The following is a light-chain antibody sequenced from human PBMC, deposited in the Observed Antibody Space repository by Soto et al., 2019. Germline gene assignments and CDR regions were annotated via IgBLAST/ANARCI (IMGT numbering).Light chain of an antibody. V-gene: IGLV2-23*02. Sequence: QSVLTQPAYVSGSPGQSITISCTGSSSDIGKYNLVSWYQQQSGKAPKLILYEVSRRPSGVPTRFTGSKSGNTASLTISGPQPEDEADYYCYCNGGVTTFIFGGGTKLTVL. J-gene: IGLJ2*01. CDR1: SSDIGKYNL. CDR3: YCNGGVTTFI. CDR2: EVS.